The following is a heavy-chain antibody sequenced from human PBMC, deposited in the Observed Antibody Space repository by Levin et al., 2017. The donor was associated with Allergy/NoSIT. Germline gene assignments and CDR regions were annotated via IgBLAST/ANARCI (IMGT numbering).Heavy chain of an antibody. Sequence: PSETLSLTCTVSGGSISSSSYYWGWIRQPPGKGLEWIGSIYYSGSTYYNPSLKSRVTISVDTSKNQFSLKLSSVTAADTAVYYCARHYLRCLEWLFNPNWFDPWGQGTLVTVSS. V-gene: IGHV4-39*01. CDR3: ARHYLRCLEWLFNPNWFDP. CDR2: IYYSGST. J-gene: IGHJ5*02. CDR1: GGSISSSSYY. D-gene: IGHD3-3*01.